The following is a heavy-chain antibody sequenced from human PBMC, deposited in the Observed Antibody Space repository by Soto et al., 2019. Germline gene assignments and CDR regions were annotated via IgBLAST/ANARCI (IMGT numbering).Heavy chain of an antibody. V-gene: IGHV1-18*01. CDR1: GYIFTNYG. CDR2: ISGYNGYP. J-gene: IGHJ4*02. D-gene: IGHD6-13*01. CDR3: ARASAGALYDF. Sequence: QVQLVQSGAEVRKPGASVNVSGKTSGYIFTNYGVAWVRQAPGQGLELVAWISGYNGYPKHTQKFQGRVTVTTDTTTRTGYMELRNLRSDDTAVYYCARASAGALYDFWGQGTRVTVSS.